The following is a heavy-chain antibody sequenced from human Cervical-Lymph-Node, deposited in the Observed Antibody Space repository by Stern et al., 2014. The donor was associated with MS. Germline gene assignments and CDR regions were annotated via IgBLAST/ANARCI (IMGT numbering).Heavy chain of an antibody. V-gene: IGHV3-33*01. Sequence: VQLVESGGGVVQPWRSLRLSCVASGLTFSTSVMHWVRQAPGKGLEWVAVVWNDGSKEHFTESVKGRFSTSRDTAKNTLHLQMGSLRAEDTAVYFCATSTASDAFDIWGQGTLVTVSS. D-gene: IGHD2/OR15-2a*01. CDR1: GLTFSTSV. J-gene: IGHJ3*02. CDR3: ATSTASDAFDI. CDR2: VWNDGSKE.